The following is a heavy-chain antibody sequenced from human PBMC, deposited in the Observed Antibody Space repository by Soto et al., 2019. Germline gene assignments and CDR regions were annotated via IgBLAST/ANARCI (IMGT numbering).Heavy chain of an antibody. D-gene: IGHD4-17*01. J-gene: IGHJ6*02. CDR3: ARGPTTVVTYYYGMDV. CDR1: GFTFSSYW. V-gene: IGHV3-74*01. Sequence: LRLSCAASGFTFSSYWMHWVRQAPGKGLVWVSRINSDGSSTSYADSVKGRFTISRDNAKNTLYLQMNSLRAEDTAVYYCARGPTTVVTYYYGMDVWGQGTTVSVSS. CDR2: INSDGSST.